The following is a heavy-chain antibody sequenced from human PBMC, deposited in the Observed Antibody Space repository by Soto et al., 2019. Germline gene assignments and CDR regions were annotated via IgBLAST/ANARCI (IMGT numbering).Heavy chain of an antibody. Sequence: QVQLVQSGPEVQEPGASVMVSCTVSGYSLNELSMHWVRQAPGGGLEWMGGLDPEDGEKIYSQKFQDIVTMTEDTSTAYLELRGLKYEDTGIFYCAASLRLAFWGGYAFSLWGQGTLVAVSS. CDR1: GYSLNELS. CDR3: AASLRLAFWGGYAFSL. D-gene: IGHD3-16*01. J-gene: IGHJ3*01. CDR2: LDPEDGEK. V-gene: IGHV1-24*01.